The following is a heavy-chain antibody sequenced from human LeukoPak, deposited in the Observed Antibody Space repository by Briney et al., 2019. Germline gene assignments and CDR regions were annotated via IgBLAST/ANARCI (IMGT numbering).Heavy chain of an antibody. Sequence: PGGSLRLSCAASGFTFSSYWMPWVRQAPGKGLVWVSRIKSDGINTNYADSVKGRFTISRDNAKNTLYLQMNSLRAEDTAVYYCARAGHYYDSSGYYLYWGQGTLVTVSS. CDR2: IKSDGINT. J-gene: IGHJ4*02. CDR1: GFTFSSYW. V-gene: IGHV3-74*01. CDR3: ARAGHYYDSSGYYLY. D-gene: IGHD3-22*01.